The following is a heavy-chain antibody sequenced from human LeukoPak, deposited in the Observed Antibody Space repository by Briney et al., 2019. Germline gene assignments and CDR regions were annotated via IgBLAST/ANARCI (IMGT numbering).Heavy chain of an antibody. D-gene: IGHD2/OR15-2a*01. CDR1: GYTFTSYD. CDR2: MNPNSGNT. V-gene: IGHV1-8*01. J-gene: IGHJ6*02. CDR3: ARVAYGNIWLPIPYGMDV. Sequence: ASVKVSCKASGYTFTSYDINWVRQATGQGLEWMGWMNPNSGNTGYAQKFQGRVTMTRNTSISTAYMELSSLRSEDTAVYYCARVAYGNIWLPIPYGMDVWGQGTTVTVSS.